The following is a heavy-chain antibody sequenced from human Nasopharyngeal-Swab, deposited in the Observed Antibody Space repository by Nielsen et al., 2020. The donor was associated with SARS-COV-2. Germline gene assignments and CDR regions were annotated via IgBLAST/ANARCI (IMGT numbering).Heavy chain of an antibody. D-gene: IGHD2-2*01. V-gene: IGHV4-34*01. CDR2: INHSGST. CDR3: ARLNTPEDIVVVPAAIAFDI. Sequence: WIRQPPGKGLEWIGEINHSGSTNYNPSLKSRVTISVDTSKNQFSLKLSSVTAADTAVYYCARLNTPEDIVVVPAAIAFDIWGQGTMVTVSS. J-gene: IGHJ3*02.